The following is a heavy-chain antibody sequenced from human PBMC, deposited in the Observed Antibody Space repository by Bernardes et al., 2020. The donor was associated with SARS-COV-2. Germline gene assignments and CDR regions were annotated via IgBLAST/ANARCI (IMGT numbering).Heavy chain of an antibody. CDR3: AKLATGTTEPADY. Sequence: SLRLSCAASGFTFDDYAMHWVRQAPGKGLEWVSGISWNSGSIGYADSVKGRFTISRDNAKNSLYLQMNSLRAEDTALYYCAKLATGTTEPADYWGQGTLVTVSS. CDR2: ISWNSGSI. CDR1: GFTFDDYA. J-gene: IGHJ4*02. D-gene: IGHD1-1*01. V-gene: IGHV3-9*01.